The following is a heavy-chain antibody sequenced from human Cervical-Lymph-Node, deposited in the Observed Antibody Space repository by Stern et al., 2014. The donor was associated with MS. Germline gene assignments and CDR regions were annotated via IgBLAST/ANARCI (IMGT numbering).Heavy chain of an antibody. CDR2: ISSSSSYI. D-gene: IGHD5-12*01. CDR1: GFPFSNYS. Sequence: EVQLVESGGGLVKPGGSLRLSCAASGFPFSNYSMNWVRQAPGKGLELVSFISSSSSYIYYADSVKGRFTISRDNAKNSLFLQMNSLRAEDTAVYYCTNSGYDSFRLIDYWGQGALVTVSS. CDR3: TNSGYDSFRLIDY. J-gene: IGHJ4*02. V-gene: IGHV3-21*01.